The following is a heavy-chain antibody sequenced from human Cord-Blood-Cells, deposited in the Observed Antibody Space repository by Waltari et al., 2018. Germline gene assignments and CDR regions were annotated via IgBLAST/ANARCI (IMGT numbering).Heavy chain of an antibody. CDR1: GGTFRSYA. D-gene: IGHD4-4*01. V-gene: IGHV1-69*01. CDR3: ARHYSNYYYYGMDV. J-gene: IGHJ6*02. Sequence: QVQLVQSGAEVKKPGSSVKVSCKASGGTFRSYAISWVRRPPGQGLQGMGGIIPIFGTANYAQKCQGRVTITADESTSTAYMELSSLRSEDTAVYYCARHYSNYYYYGMDVWGQGTTVTVSS. CDR2: IIPIFGTA.